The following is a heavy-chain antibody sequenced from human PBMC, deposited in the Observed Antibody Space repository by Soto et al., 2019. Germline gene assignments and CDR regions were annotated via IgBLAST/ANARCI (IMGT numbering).Heavy chain of an antibody. CDR2: IYAGDSDT. CDR1: GYRFSSYW. D-gene: IGHD6-6*01. V-gene: IGHV5-51*01. CDR3: ARQEYSSWSPAFDF. J-gene: IGHJ3*01. Sequence: GESLKISCKGSGYRFSSYWIGWVRQMPGKGLEWMGIIYAGDSDTRCSPSFQGQVTISADKSFSTAYLQWSSLKASDTAMYYCARQEYSSWSPAFDFWGQGTMVTVSS.